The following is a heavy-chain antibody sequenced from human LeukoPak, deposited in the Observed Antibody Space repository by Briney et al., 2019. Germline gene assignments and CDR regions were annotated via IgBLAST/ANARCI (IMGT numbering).Heavy chain of an antibody. D-gene: IGHD3-16*01. CDR1: GDSISVYY. Sequence: SETLSLTCTVSGDSISVYYWSWIRQPPGKGLEWIGYICYNGSTNYNPSLKSRVTISVDTSKNQFSLTVRSVTAADTAVYYCAKRVGGVNNFDYWGQGTLVTVSS. J-gene: IGHJ4*02. CDR3: AKRVGGVNNFDY. CDR2: ICYNGST. V-gene: IGHV4-59*08.